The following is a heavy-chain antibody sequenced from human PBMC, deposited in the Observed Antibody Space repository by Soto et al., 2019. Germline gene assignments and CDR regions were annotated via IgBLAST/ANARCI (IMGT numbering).Heavy chain of an antibody. CDR1: GFTFSDYY. Sequence: PGGSLRLSCAASGFTFSDYYMSWIRQAPGKGLEWVSYISSSGSTIYYADSVKGRFTISRDNAKNSLYLQMNSLRAEDTAVYYCARDMEGARLEYYFDYWGQGTLVTVSS. V-gene: IGHV3-11*01. CDR3: ARDMEGARLEYYFDY. D-gene: IGHD1-26*01. J-gene: IGHJ4*02. CDR2: ISSSGSTI.